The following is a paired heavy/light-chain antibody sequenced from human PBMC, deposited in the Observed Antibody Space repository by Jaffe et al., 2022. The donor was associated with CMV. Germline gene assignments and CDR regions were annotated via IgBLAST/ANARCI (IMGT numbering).Light chain of an antibody. CDR3: QQYYTPPWT. J-gene: IGKJ1*01. CDR1: QSILHSFNNKNY. V-gene: IGKV4-1*01. CDR2: WAS. Sequence: DIVMTQSPDSLAVSLGERATINCKSSQSILHSFNNKNYLAWYQQMPGQPPKLLIHWASARESGVPDRFSGSGSGTDFTLTISSLQAEDVAVYYCQQYYTPPWTFGQGTKVEIK.
Heavy chain of an antibody. CDR1: GGSISSSSFY. Sequence: QLQLQESGPGLVKPSETLSLTCSVSGGSISSSSFYWDWIRQPPGKGLEWIGSIYYSGSTHYNPSLKSRVSISVDGSKNQFSLRLSSVTAADTAVYYCARRIYYGDYGGFDYWGQGTLVTVSS. CDR2: IYYSGST. CDR3: ARRIYYGDYGGFDY. D-gene: IGHD4-17*01. V-gene: IGHV4-39*01. J-gene: IGHJ4*02.